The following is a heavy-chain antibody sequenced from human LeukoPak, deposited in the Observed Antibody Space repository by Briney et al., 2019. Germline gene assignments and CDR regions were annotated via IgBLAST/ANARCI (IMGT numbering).Heavy chain of an antibody. CDR1: GLIFSNHG. J-gene: IGHJ2*01. CDR3: ATGRMGAKTRYFDL. CDR2: ISSDGGST. V-gene: IGHV3-64*01. D-gene: IGHD4/OR15-4a*01. Sequence: GGSLRLSCAASGLIFSNHGMHWVRQGPGKGLECISTISSDGGSTYYANSVKGRFTISRDNSKNTLYLQMDSLRAEDMAVYYCATGRMGAKTRYFDLWGRGTRVTVSS.